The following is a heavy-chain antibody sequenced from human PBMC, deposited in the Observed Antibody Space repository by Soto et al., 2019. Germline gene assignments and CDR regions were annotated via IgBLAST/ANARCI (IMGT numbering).Heavy chain of an antibody. Sequence: QVQLVESGGGLVKPGGSLRLSCAASGFTFSDYYMSWIRQAPGKGLGWVSYISSSGSTIYYADSVKGRFTISRDNAKNSLYLQMNSLRAEDTAVYYCASVRFSYDFWSGYSPPYGMDVWGQGTTVTVSS. CDR3: ASVRFSYDFWSGYSPPYGMDV. J-gene: IGHJ6*02. CDR1: GFTFSDYY. CDR2: ISSSGSTI. V-gene: IGHV3-11*01. D-gene: IGHD3-3*01.